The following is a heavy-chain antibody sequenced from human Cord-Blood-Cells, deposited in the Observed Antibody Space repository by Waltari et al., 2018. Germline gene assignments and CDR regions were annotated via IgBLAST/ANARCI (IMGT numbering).Heavy chain of an antibody. Sequence: EEQLVESGGVVVQPGGSLRLSCAASGFTFDDYAMHWVRQAPGKGLEWVSLISWDGGSTYYADSVKGRFTISRDNSKNSLYLQMNSLRAEDTALYYCAKDLDHSSSSAFDIWGQGTMVTVSS. D-gene: IGHD6-6*01. CDR2: ISWDGGST. CDR3: AKDLDHSSSSAFDI. J-gene: IGHJ3*02. V-gene: IGHV3-43D*04. CDR1: GFTFDDYA.